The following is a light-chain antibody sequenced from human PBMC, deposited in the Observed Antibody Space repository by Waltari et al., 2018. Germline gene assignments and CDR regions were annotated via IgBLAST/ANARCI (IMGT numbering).Light chain of an antibody. CDR1: QGISCY. Sequence: IQLTQSPSSLSASVGDRVPITCRASQGISCYLAWYQQKPGKAPNLLIYAAFSLQSGVPSRFSGSGSGTDFTLTISILQPEDFATYYCQQFNTYPLTFGQGTRLEIK. CDR2: AAF. V-gene: IGKV1-9*01. J-gene: IGKJ5*01. CDR3: QQFNTYPLT.